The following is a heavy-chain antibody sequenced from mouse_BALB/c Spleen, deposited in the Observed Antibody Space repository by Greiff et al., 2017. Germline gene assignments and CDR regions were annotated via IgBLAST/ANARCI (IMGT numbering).Heavy chain of an antibody. CDR1: GYTFTSYN. J-gene: IGHJ2*01. D-gene: IGHD1-1*01. CDR2: IYPGNGDT. CDR3: ARPITTAFDY. V-gene: IGHV1-12*01. Sequence: LQQPGAELVKPGASVKMSCKASGYTFTSYNMHWVKQTPGQGLEWIGAIYPGNGDTSYNQKFKGKATLTADKSSSTAYMQLSSLTSEDSAVYYCARPITTAFDYWGQGTTLTVSS.